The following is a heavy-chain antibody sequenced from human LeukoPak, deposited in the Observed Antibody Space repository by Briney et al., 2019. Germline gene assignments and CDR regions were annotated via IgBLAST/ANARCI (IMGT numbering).Heavy chain of an antibody. CDR2: ISGSGGST. V-gene: IGHV3-23*01. CDR3: AKSMVRGVIHNGLLDY. D-gene: IGHD3-10*01. Sequence: GGSLRLSCAASGFTFSSYAMSWVRQAPGKGLEWVSAISGSGGSTYYADSVKGWFTISRDNSKNTLYLQMNSLSAEDTAVYYCAKSMVRGVIHNGLLDYWGQGTLVTVSS. CDR1: GFTFSSYA. J-gene: IGHJ4*02.